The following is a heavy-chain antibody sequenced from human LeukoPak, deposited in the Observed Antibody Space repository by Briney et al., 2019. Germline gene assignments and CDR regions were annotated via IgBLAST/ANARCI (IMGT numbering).Heavy chain of an antibody. D-gene: IGHD3-10*01. CDR1: GDSISSYY. V-gene: IGHV4-59*08. Sequence: SETLSLTCTVSGDSISSYYWSWIRQPAGKGLEWIGFIYYSGSTKYNPSLKSRVTISVDTSKNQFSLKLTSVTAADTAVYYCARYGSGSYSDDHFQHWGQGTLVTVSS. J-gene: IGHJ1*01. CDR3: ARYGSGSYSDDHFQH. CDR2: IYYSGST.